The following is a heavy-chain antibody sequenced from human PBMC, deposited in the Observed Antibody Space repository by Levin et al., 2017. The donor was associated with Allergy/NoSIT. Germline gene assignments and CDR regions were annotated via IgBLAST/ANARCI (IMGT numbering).Heavy chain of an antibody. Sequence: SQTLSLTCAVYGGSFSGSYWSWIRQPPGKGLEWIGEINHSGSTNYNPSLKSRVTISVDTSKNQFSLKLSSVTAADTAVYYCARGEMNYDILTGYPGLHFDYWGQGTLVTVSS. V-gene: IGHV4-34*01. CDR1: GGSFSGSY. J-gene: IGHJ4*02. CDR2: INHSGST. D-gene: IGHD3-9*01. CDR3: ARGEMNYDILTGYPGLHFDY.